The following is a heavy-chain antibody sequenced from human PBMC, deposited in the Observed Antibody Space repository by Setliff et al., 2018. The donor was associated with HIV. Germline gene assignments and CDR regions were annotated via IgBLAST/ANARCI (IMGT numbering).Heavy chain of an antibody. V-gene: IGHV4-59*01. J-gene: IGHJ5*02. Sequence: SETLSLTCTVSGGSISSYYWSWIRQPPGKGLEWIGYIYYSGSTNYNPSLKSRVTISVDTSKNQFSLKLSPVTAADTAVYYCARDGAYYNFWSGYYTPYNWFDPWGQGTLVTVSS. D-gene: IGHD3-3*01. CDR3: ARDGAYYNFWSGYYTPYNWFDP. CDR2: IYYSGST. CDR1: GGSISSYY.